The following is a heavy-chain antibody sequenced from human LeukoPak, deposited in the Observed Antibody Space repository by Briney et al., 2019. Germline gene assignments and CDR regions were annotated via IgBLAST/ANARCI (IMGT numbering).Heavy chain of an antibody. CDR3: ARTGMSKPDYFDY. CDR1: GGSFSGYY. Sequence: SETLSLTCAVYGGSFSGYYWSWIRQPPGKGLEWIGEINHSGSTNYNPSLKSRVTISVDTSKNQFSLKLSSVTAADTAVYYCARTGMSKPDYFDYWGQGTLVTVSS. D-gene: IGHD1-14*01. CDR2: INHSGST. V-gene: IGHV4-34*01. J-gene: IGHJ4*02.